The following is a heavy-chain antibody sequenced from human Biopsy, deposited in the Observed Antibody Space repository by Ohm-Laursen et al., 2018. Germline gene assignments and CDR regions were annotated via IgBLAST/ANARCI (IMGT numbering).Heavy chain of an antibody. CDR3: AREPRIAAVAYFDP. CDR2: IYSSGST. Sequence: GTLSLTCTVSGGSISNYYWSWIRQPAGKGLEWTGRIYSSGSTNYNPSLKSRVTMSVDTSKNQFSLILSSMTAADTAVYYCAREPRIAAVAYFDPWGQGTLVTVSS. CDR1: GGSISNYY. J-gene: IGHJ5*02. D-gene: IGHD6-13*01. V-gene: IGHV4-4*07.